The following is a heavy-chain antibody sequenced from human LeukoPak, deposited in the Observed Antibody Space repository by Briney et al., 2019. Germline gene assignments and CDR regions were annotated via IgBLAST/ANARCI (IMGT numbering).Heavy chain of an antibody. CDR3: ARDKFGAAGNLFDY. J-gene: IGHJ4*02. V-gene: IGHV3-23*01. Sequence: GGSLRLSCAASGFTFSSYAMSWVRQAPGKGLECISGFSGSGGSTYYADSVKGRFTISRDNSKNTLYLQMNSLRAEDTAVYYCARDKFGAAGNLFDYWGQGTLVTVSS. D-gene: IGHD6-13*01. CDR2: FSGSGGST. CDR1: GFTFSSYA.